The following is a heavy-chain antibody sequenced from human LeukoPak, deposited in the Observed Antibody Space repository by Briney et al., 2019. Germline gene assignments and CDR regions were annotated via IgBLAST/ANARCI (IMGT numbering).Heavy chain of an antibody. CDR1: GFTFSSYS. CDR3: ARGGGAIPFDY. V-gene: IGHV3-48*04. Sequence: GGSLRLSCAASGFTFSSYSMNWVRQAPGKGLEWVSYISSSSSTIYYADSVKGRFTISRDNAKNSLYLQMNSLRAEDTAVYYCARGGGAIPFDYWGQGTLVTVSS. J-gene: IGHJ4*02. CDR2: ISSSSSTI. D-gene: IGHD3-10*01.